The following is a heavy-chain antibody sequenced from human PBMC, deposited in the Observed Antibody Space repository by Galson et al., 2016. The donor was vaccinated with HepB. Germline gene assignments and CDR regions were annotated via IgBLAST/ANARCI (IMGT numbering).Heavy chain of an antibody. CDR1: DGSISNNF. CDR3: ARYLGSGGIYYQAFES. V-gene: IGHV4-34*01. CDR2: ISHSGST. Sequence: SETLSLTCAVYDGSISNNFWHWVRQTPGKGLEWIGEISHSGSTNYNPSLKSRLTMSVDTSNNQFSLKLSSLTAADTAVYYCARYLGSGGIYYQAFESWGQGTLVTVSS. J-gene: IGHJ4*02. D-gene: IGHD2-15*01.